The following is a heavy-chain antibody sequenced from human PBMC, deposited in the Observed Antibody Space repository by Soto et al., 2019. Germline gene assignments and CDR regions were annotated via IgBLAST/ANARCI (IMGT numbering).Heavy chain of an antibody. V-gene: IGHV3-7*03. CDR1: GFTFSSYW. Sequence: EVQLVESGGGLVQPGGSLRLSCAASGFTFSSYWMSWVRQAPGKGLEWVANIKEDGSEKYYVDSVEGRFTISRDNAKNSLYLQMSSLRAEDTAVYYCVRSTPPGAYWGQGTLVTVSS. D-gene: IGHD7-27*01. J-gene: IGHJ4*02. CDR2: IKEDGSEK. CDR3: VRSTPPGAY.